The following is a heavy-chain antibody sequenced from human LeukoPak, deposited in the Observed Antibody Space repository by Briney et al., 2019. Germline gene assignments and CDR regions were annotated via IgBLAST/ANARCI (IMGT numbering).Heavy chain of an antibody. J-gene: IGHJ4*02. V-gene: IGHV3-48*01. CDR1: AFTFINYS. CDR2: ISGRSSTI. CDR3: ARDRLKSGSYYFDY. D-gene: IGHD1-26*01. Sequence: GGSLRPSCAAFAFTFINYSMNWVRQAPGKWLKWVSYISGRSSTIYYADSVKGRFTISRDNAKSSMYLQMNSLRAEDTAVYYCARDRLKSGSYYFDYWGQGTLVTVSS.